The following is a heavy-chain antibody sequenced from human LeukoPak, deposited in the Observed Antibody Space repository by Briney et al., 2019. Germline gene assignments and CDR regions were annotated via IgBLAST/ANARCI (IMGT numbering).Heavy chain of an antibody. CDR3: ARGGGHGGRYFDWLLWLVDY. CDR1: GYTFTGYY. V-gene: IGHV1-8*02. CDR2: MNPNSGNT. D-gene: IGHD3-9*01. J-gene: IGHJ4*02. Sequence: ASVKVSCKASGYTFTGYYMHWVRQATGQGLEWMGWMNPNSGNTGYAQKFQGRVTMTRNTSISTAYMELSSLRSEDTAVYYCARGGGHGGRYFDWLLWLVDYWGQGTLVTVSS.